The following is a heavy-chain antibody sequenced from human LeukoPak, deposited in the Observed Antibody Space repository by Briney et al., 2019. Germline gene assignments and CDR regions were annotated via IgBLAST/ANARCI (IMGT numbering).Heavy chain of an antibody. CDR2: MCYSGST. CDR3: ARASGSYYYGSGVNYYYYYGMDV. CDR1: GGSISSGDYY. V-gene: IGHV4-30-4*01. J-gene: IGHJ6*04. Sequence: PSETLSLTCTVSGGSISSGDYYWSWIRQPPGTGMEWIGYMCYSGSTYYNPSLKSRVTISVDTSKNQFSLKLSSVTAADTAVYYCARASGSYYYGSGVNYYYYYGMDVWGKGTTVTVSS. D-gene: IGHD3-10*01.